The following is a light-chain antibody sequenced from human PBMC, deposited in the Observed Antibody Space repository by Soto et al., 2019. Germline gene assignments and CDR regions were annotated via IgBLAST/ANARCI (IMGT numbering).Light chain of an antibody. CDR3: QQYGSSLFT. CDR1: QSVSSSY. J-gene: IGKJ3*01. V-gene: IGKV3-20*01. Sequence: EIVLTQSPGTLSLSPGARATLSCRASQSVSSSYLAWYQQKPGQAPRLLIYGSSSRATGSPDRFSGSGSGTDFTLTISRLEPEDFAVYYCQQYGSSLFTFGPGTKVDIK. CDR2: GSS.